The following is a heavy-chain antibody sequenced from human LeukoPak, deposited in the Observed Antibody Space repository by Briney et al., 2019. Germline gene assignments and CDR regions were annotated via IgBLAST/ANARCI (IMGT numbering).Heavy chain of an antibody. CDR2: IIPIFGTA. CDR1: GGTFSSYA. CDR3: ASPPYDSSGYYPFDY. D-gene: IGHD3-22*01. V-gene: IGHV1-69*05. J-gene: IGHJ4*02. Sequence: SVKVSCKASGGTFSSYAISWVRQAPGQGLEWMGGIIPIFGTANYAQKFQGRVTITTDESTSTAYMELSSLRSEDTAVYYCASPPYDSSGYYPFDYWGQGTLVTVSS.